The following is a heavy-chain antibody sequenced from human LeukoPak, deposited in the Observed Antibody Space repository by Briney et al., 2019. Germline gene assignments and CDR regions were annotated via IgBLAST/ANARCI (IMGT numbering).Heavy chain of an antibody. Sequence: GGSLRLSCAASGFSFSDYYMSWIRQAPGKGLEWVSYISSTSGDINYADSVKGRFTISRDNAMRSLYLQMSSLRAEDTAVYYCTSGTYYSPFDYWGQGTLVTVSS. CDR2: ISSTSGDI. J-gene: IGHJ4*02. CDR1: GFSFSDYY. V-gene: IGHV3-11*03. D-gene: IGHD3-10*01. CDR3: TSGTYYSPFDY.